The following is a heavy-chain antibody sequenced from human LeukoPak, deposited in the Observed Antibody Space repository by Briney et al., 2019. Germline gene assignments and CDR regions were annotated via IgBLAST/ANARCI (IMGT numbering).Heavy chain of an antibody. Sequence: SVKVSCKASGGTFSSYAISWVRQAPGQGLEGMGGINPIFGTANYPQTFQGRITITADESTSTAYMELSSLRSEDTAVYYCASLRWGGYDTGAEVGYWGQGTLVTVSS. J-gene: IGHJ4*02. D-gene: IGHD3-3*01. CDR3: ASLRWGGYDTGAEVGY. CDR2: INPIFGTA. CDR1: GGTFSSYA. V-gene: IGHV1-69*13.